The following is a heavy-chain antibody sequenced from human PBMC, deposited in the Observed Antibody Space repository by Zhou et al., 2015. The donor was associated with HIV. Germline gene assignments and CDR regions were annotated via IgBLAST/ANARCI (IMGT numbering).Heavy chain of an antibody. CDR2: IIPIFGTA. D-gene: IGHD3-16*01. J-gene: IGHJ6*02. CDR1: GGTFSSYA. CDR3: ARDELPGGPYYYYGMDV. Sequence: QVQLVQSGAEVKKPGSSVKVSCKASGGTFSSYAISWVRQAPGQGLEWMGGIIPIFGTANYAQKFQGRVTITADESTSTAYMELSSLRSEDTAVYYCARDELPGGPYYYYGMDVWGQGTTVTVSS. V-gene: IGHV1-69*01.